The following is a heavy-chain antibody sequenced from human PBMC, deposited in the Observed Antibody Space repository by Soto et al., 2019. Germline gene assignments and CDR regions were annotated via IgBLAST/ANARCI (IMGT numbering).Heavy chain of an antibody. Sequence: QVQLQESGPGLVKPSQTLSLTCTVSGGSISSGDYYWSWIRQPPGKGLEWIGYIYYSGSTYYNPSLKSRVTISVDTSKNQFSLKLSSVTAADTAVYYCARVPYSSSWYKTDYYYGMDVWGQGTTVTVSS. V-gene: IGHV4-30-4*01. J-gene: IGHJ6*02. D-gene: IGHD6-13*01. CDR3: ARVPYSSSWYKTDYYYGMDV. CDR1: GGSISSGDYY. CDR2: IYYSGST.